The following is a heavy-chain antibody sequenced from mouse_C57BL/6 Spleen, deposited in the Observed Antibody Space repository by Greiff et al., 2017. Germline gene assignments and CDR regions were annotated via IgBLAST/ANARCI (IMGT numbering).Heavy chain of an antibody. D-gene: IGHD2-4*01. CDR2: IYPGDGDT. J-gene: IGHJ4*01. CDR1: GYAFSSSW. CDR3: ARYDDYDGGYAMDY. V-gene: IGHV1-82*01. Sequence: VQLQQSGPELVKPGASVKISCKASGYAFSSSWMNWVKQRPGKGLEWIGRIYPGDGDTNYNGKFKGKATLTADKSSSTAYMQLSSLTSEDSAVYFCARYDDYDGGYAMDYWGQGTSVTVSS.